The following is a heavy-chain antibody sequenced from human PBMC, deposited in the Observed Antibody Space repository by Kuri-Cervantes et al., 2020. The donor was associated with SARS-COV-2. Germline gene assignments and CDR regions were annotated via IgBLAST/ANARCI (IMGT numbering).Heavy chain of an antibody. Sequence: GESLKISCAASGFTFSSYAMSWVRQAPGKGLEWVSAISGSGGSTYYADSVKGRFTISRDNSKNTLYLQMNSLRAEDTAVYYCAKRMNDYGDMRDYWGQGTLVTFSS. V-gene: IGHV3-23*01. CDR3: AKRMNDYGDMRDY. D-gene: IGHD4-17*01. J-gene: IGHJ4*02. CDR1: GFTFSSYA. CDR2: ISGSGGST.